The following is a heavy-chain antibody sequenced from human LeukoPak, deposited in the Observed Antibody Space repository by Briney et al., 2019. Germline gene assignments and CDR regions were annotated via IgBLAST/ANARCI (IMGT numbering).Heavy chain of an antibody. CDR1: GYSFSTYW. Sequence: GESLKISCKGSGYSFSTYWIGWVRQMLGKGLEWMGIIYPGDSDTKYSPSFQGQVTISAAKSISTAYLQWSSLKASDTAMYYCARLNYFGSTNFDYWGQGTLVTVSS. J-gene: IGHJ4*02. CDR3: ARLNYFGSTNFDY. D-gene: IGHD3-10*01. V-gene: IGHV5-51*01. CDR2: IYPGDSDT.